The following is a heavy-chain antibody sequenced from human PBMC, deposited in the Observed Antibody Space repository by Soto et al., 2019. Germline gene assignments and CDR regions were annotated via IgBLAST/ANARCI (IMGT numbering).Heavy chain of an antibody. V-gene: IGHV3-9*01. J-gene: IGHJ6*02. CDR2: ISWNSGTI. D-gene: IGHD1-26*01. CDR1: GFTFDDHA. Sequence: EVQLVESGGGLVQPGRSLRLSCAASGFTFDDHAMHWVRQGPGKGLEWVSGISWNSGTIVYADSVKGRFTISRDNTKNSLYLQMDSLRREDTALYYCAKDGASGSYPPYYYFGMDVWGQGTTVTVSS. CDR3: AKDGASGSYPPYYYFGMDV.